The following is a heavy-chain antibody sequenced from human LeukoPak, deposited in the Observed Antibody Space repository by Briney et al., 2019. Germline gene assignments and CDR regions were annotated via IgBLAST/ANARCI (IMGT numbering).Heavy chain of an antibody. V-gene: IGHV4-61*02. J-gene: IGHJ4*02. D-gene: IGHD2/OR15-2a*01. CDR2: IYSNGNT. CDR1: GASVSGGSYY. Sequence: SETLSLTCTVSGASVSGGSYYWSWIRQPAGTGLELIGRIYSNGNTNYNPSLKSRVTISVDTSKNQFSLKLSSVTAADTAVYYCARGGRNSITWPFVYWGQGTLVTVSS. CDR3: ARGGRNSITWPFVY.